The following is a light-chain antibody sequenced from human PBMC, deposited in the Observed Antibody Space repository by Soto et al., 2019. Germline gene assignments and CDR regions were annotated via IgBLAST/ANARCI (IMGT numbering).Light chain of an antibody. J-gene: IGKJ4*01. CDR1: QGISSW. Sequence: DIQMTQSPSSVSASVGDRVTITCRASQGISSWLAWYQQKPEKAPKLVIYDASSLQSGVPSKFSGSGSGTDFTLTISSLQPEDFATYYCQQYFAYPLTFGGGTKVDIK. CDR3: QQYFAYPLT. CDR2: DAS. V-gene: IGKV1D-16*01.